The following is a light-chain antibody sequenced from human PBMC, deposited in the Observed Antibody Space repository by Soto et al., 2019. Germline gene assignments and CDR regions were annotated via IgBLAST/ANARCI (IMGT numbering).Light chain of an antibody. V-gene: IGKV3D-15*01. CDR2: GAS. J-gene: IGKJ4*01. CDR3: QQYYNWPLT. CDR1: QSVSST. Sequence: EIVMTQSASTLSVSQGERATLSFRASQSVSSTLAWYQQKPGQAPRFLIYGASTRATGIPARFSGSGSGTEFTLTISSLQSEDFAVYYCQQYYNWPLTFGGGTRWIS.